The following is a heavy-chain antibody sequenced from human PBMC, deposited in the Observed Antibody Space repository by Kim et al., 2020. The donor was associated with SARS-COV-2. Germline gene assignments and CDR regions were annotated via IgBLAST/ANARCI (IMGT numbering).Heavy chain of an antibody. J-gene: IGHJ4*02. Sequence: AQKFQGIVTMTRDTSTSTVYMELSSLRSEDTAVYYCARQDGAGSYYISGYWGQGTLVTVSS. CDR3: ARQDGAGSYYISGY. D-gene: IGHD3-10*01. V-gene: IGHV1-46*01.